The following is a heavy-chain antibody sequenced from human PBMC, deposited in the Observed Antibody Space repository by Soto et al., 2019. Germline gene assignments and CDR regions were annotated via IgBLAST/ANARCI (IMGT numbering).Heavy chain of an antibody. CDR1: GFSLSTSGVG. D-gene: IGHD1-20*01. CDR3: AHSFYKRWFDP. J-gene: IGHJ5*02. V-gene: IGHV2-5*01. Sequence: QITLKESGPTLVKPTQTLTLTCTFSGFSLSTSGVGVGWIRQPPGKALEWLALIYWNDDKRYSPSLKSRLTITKDTSKNQVVLTMTNMDPADTPTYYCAHSFYKRWFDPWGQGTLVTVSS. CDR2: IYWNDDK.